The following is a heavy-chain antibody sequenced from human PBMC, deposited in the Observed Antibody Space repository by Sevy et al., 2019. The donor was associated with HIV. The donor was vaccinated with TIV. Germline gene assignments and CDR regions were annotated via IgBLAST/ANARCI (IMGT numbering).Heavy chain of an antibody. Sequence: ASVKVSCKASGYTFIDHYIHWVRQATGQGLEWMGWMNTNSDFTKSAQKFQGRVTMTRDTSIDTVYMELRSLTSDDTALYYCASEGGVVREYGVDYWGQGTLVTVSS. CDR3: ASEGGVVREYGVDY. J-gene: IGHJ4*02. V-gene: IGHV1-2*02. CDR1: GYTFIDHY. D-gene: IGHD3-10*01. CDR2: MNTNSDFT.